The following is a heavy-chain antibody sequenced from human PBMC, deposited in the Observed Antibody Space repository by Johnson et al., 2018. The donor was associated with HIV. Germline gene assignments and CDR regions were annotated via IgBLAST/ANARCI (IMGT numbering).Heavy chain of an antibody. CDR3: AKDRNWGRLVDGVDI. CDR1: GFTFDDYA. CDR2: ISYDGSNK. D-gene: IGHD7-27*01. Sequence: QVQLVESGGGLVQPGRSLRLSCAASGFTFDDYAMHWVRQAPAKGLQWVAVISYDGSNKYYADSVKGRFTISRDSSKNTLYLQMNSLRPEDTAVYYCAKDRNWGRLVDGVDIWGRGTMVTVSS. J-gene: IGHJ3*02. V-gene: IGHV3-30*18.